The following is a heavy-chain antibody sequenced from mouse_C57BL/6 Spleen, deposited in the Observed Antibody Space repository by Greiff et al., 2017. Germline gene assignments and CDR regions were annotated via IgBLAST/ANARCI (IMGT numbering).Heavy chain of an antibody. D-gene: IGHD2-4*01. Sequence: QVQLQQSGAELARPGASVKMSCKASGYTFTSYTMHWVKQRPGQGLEWIGYLNPSSGYTKYNQKFKDKATLTAYKSSSTAYMQLSSLTSEDSAVYYCAASYDYDEGHYAMDDWGQGTSVTVSS. CDR2: LNPSSGYT. V-gene: IGHV1-4*01. CDR3: AASYDYDEGHYAMDD. J-gene: IGHJ4*01. CDR1: GYTFTSYT.